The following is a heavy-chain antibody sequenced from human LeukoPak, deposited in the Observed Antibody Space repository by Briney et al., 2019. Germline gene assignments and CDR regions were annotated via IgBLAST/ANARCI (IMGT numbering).Heavy chain of an antibody. CDR1: GGTFSSYA. CDR2: ISPIFGTA. J-gene: IGHJ3*02. Sequence: GASVKVSCKASGGTFSSYAISWVRQAPGQGLEWMGGISPIFGTANYAQKFQGRVTITTDESTSTAYMELSSLRSEDTAVYYCARAPATVTPSFDIWGQGTMVTVSS. D-gene: IGHD4-17*01. CDR3: ARAPATVTPSFDI. V-gene: IGHV1-69*05.